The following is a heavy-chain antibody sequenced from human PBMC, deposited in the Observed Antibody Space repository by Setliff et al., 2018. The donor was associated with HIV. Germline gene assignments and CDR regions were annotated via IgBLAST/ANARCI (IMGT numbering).Heavy chain of an antibody. Sequence: ASVKVSCKASGYTFTTYSIYWVRQAPGQGLEWMGIISPSGGGTRDAQKFQGRISMTGDTSTSTVYMELSSLRSEDTAVYYCARGGLLFGMMNYFDSWGQGTLVTSPQ. CDR2: ISPSGGGT. V-gene: IGHV1-46*01. CDR1: GYTFTTYS. D-gene: IGHD2-21*02. CDR3: ARGGLLFGMMNYFDS. J-gene: IGHJ4*02.